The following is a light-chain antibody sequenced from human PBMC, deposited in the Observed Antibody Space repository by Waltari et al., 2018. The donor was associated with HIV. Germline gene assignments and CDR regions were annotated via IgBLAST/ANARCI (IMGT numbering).Light chain of an antibody. V-gene: IGKV3-20*01. Sequence: ENVLTQSPGALSLSPGERATLSCRASQSVRSTYMAWYQQRPGQAPRLLSYGASSRATVIPDRFLGSGSGTDFTLTINRLEPEDFAVYYCQQYSTSPFTLGQGTRLEIK. CDR2: GAS. CDR1: QSVRSTY. J-gene: IGKJ5*01. CDR3: QQYSTSPFT.